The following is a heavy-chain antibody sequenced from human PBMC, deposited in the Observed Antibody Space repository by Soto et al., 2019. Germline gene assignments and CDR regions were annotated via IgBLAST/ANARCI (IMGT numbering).Heavy chain of an antibody. J-gene: IGHJ4*02. V-gene: IGHV1-3*01. CDR2: INAGNGNT. CDR1: GYTFTSYA. D-gene: IGHD1-7*01. Sequence: ASVKVSCKASGYTFTSYAMHWVRQAPGQRLEWMGWINAGNGNTKYSQKFQGRVTITRDTSASTAYMELSSLRSEDTAVYYCARPGITGTPNPYFDYWGQGTLVTVSS. CDR3: ARPGITGTPNPYFDY.